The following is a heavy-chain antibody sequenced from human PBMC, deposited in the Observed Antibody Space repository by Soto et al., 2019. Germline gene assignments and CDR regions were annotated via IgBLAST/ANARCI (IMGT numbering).Heavy chain of an antibody. CDR2: INHSGST. V-gene: IGHV4-34*02. Sequence: QVQLQQRGAGLLKPSETLSLTCAVLGGSFSDYYWTWIRQPPGKGLEWIGEINHSGSTSYNPSLKSRLTLSEDTSTKEFSLNLSSVTAADTAAYHCVRGRAFMSRVAFDIWGQGTMVTVSS. CDR3: VRGRAFMSRVAFDI. J-gene: IGHJ3*02. D-gene: IGHD1-26*01. CDR1: GGSFSDYY.